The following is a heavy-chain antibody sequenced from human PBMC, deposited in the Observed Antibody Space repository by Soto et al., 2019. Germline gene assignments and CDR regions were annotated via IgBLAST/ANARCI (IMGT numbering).Heavy chain of an antibody. CDR2: INHSGST. V-gene: IGHV4-34*01. CDR3: ARLNNGSGSYFAFDI. J-gene: IGHJ3*02. CDR1: GGSFSGYY. D-gene: IGHD3-10*01. Sequence: QVQLQQWGAGLLKPSKTLSLTCAVYGGSFSGYYWSWIRQPPGKGLEWIGEINHSGSTNYNPSLKSRVTISVDTSKNQFSLKLSSVTAADTAVYYCARLNNGSGSYFAFDIWGQGTMVAVSS.